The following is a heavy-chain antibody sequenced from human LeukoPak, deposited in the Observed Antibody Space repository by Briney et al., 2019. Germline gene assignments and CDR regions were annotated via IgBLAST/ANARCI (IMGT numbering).Heavy chain of an antibody. V-gene: IGHV3-30*18. CDR1: GFTFSSYG. CDR2: ISYDGSNK. D-gene: IGHD3-22*01. J-gene: IGHJ4*02. CDR3: AKAYYYDSSGYYIDY. Sequence: GGSLRLSCAASGFTFSSYGMHWVRQAPGKGLEWVAVISYDGSNKYYADSVKGRFTISRDNSKNTLYLQMNSLRAEDTAVYYCAKAYYYDSSGYYIDYWGQGILVTVSS.